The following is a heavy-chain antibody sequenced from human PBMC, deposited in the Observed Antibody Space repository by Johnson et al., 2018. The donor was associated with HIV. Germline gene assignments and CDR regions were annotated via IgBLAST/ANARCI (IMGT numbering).Heavy chain of an antibody. CDR3: ARGDPEWFHAFDI. V-gene: IGHV3-30*04. CDR1: GFTFSSYA. D-gene: IGHD3-10*01. CDR2: ISYDGSNK. Sequence: QVQLVESGGGVVQPGRSLRLSCAASGFTFSSYAMHWVRQAPGKGLEWVAVISYDGSNKYYADSVKGRFTISRDNSKNTLYLHMNSLRAEDTAVYYCARGDPEWFHAFDIWGQGTMVTVSS. J-gene: IGHJ3*02.